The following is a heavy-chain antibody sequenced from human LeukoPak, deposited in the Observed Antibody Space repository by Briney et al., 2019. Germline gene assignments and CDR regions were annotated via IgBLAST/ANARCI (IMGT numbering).Heavy chain of an antibody. CDR1: GFTVSSNY. Sequence: PGGSLRLSYAASGFTVSSNYMNWVRQAPGKGLEWVSVIYSGGGTYYADSVKGRFTISRDNSKNTLYLQMNSLRAEDTAVYYCARDLSPATAGDYPPYYYYYMDVWGKGTTVTVSS. CDR2: IYSGGGT. D-gene: IGHD4-17*01. J-gene: IGHJ6*03. V-gene: IGHV3-66*01. CDR3: ARDLSPATAGDYPPYYYYYMDV.